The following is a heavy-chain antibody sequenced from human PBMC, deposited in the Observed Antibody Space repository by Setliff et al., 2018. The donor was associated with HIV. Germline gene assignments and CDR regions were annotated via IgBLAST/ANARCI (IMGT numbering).Heavy chain of an antibody. Sequence: SETLSLTCDVYAGSLLSGFYWAWIRQSPGKGLEWIGEINDSGHTNYNPSLKSRVTISIDTSKNNFSLRLKSVTAADTAVYYCARLGYSIDLRRLDYWGQGAQVTVSS. D-gene: IGHD6-13*01. CDR2: INDSGHT. J-gene: IGHJ4*02. CDR3: ARLGYSIDLRRLDY. CDR1: AGSLLSGFY. V-gene: IGHV4-34*01.